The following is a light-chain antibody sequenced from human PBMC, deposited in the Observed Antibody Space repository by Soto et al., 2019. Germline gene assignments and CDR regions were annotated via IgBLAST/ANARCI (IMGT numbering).Light chain of an antibody. CDR1: QSISSW. CDR3: QQYDNYPLT. CDR2: DAS. Sequence: DIQMTQSPSTLSASVGDRVTITCRASQSISSWLAWYQQKPGKAPKLLIYDASSLESGVPSRFSGRGSGTEFTLTISSLQPDDFATYYCQQYDNYPLTFGGGTKVDIK. V-gene: IGKV1-5*01. J-gene: IGKJ4*01.